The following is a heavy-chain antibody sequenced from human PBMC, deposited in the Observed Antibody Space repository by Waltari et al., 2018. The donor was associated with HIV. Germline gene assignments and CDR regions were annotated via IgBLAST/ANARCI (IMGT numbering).Heavy chain of an antibody. Sequence: QVQLVESGAEVKKPGASLKVSCKASGYAFTGFYIHWVRQAPGQGLEWGGGINPKTGDTNFAQKCQGRVTMTRDTSISTAYMELSRLTSDDTAVYYCARDPSYGFGENDYWGQGTLFTVSS. J-gene: IGHJ4*02. V-gene: IGHV1-2*02. D-gene: IGHD3-10*01. CDR2: INPKTGDT. CDR1: GYAFTGFY. CDR3: ARDPSYGFGENDY.